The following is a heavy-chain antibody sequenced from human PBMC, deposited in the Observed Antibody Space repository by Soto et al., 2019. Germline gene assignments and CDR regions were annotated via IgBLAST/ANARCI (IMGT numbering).Heavy chain of an antibody. CDR2: IKSKTDGGTT. D-gene: IGHD4-4*01. J-gene: IGHJ4*02. Sequence: EVQLVESGGGLVKPGGSLRLSCAASGFTFTNAWMNWVRQAPGKGLEWVGRIKSKTDGGTTDYAAPVKGRFTISRDDSNNTLYLQMNSLKTEDTAVYYSTSRGGGNSEDGYWGQGTLVTVSS. CDR1: GFTFTNAW. V-gene: IGHV3-15*01. CDR3: TSRGGGNSEDGY.